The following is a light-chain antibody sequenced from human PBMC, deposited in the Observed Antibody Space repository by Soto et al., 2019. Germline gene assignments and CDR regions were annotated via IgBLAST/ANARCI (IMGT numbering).Light chain of an antibody. CDR1: QSISSY. CDR3: LQSYSPPLT. CDR2: AAS. Sequence: DIQMTQSPSSLSASVGDGVTITCRASQSISSYLNWYQQKPGKAPKLLIYAASSLQSGVPSRFSGSGSGTDFTLTISSLQPEDFASYYCLQSYSPPLTFGPGTKVYIK. J-gene: IGKJ3*01. V-gene: IGKV1-39*01.